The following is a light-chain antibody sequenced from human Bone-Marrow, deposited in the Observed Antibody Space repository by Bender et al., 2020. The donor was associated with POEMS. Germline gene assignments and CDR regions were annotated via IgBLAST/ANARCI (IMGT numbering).Light chain of an antibody. Sequence: QSVLTQPPSASGTPGQRVTISCSGSSSNIGGNAVNWWQQLPGTAPKLLIYGNDQRPPGGPDRFSGSQSGTSDSLATSGVPTEDEGDFFCAAWDGILNGWGFGGGSALTVL. CDR3: AAWDGILNGWG. V-gene: IGLV1-44*01. CDR2: GND. CDR1: SSNIGGNA. J-gene: IGLJ3*02.